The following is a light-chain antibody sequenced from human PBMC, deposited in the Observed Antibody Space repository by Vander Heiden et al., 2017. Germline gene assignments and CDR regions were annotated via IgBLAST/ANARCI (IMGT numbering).Light chain of an antibody. J-gene: IGKJ1*01. CDR2: AAA. Sequence: DIQMTQSPSSLSASVGDCLAITCRASQSISSYLNWYQHRPGPAPKLLILAAASLHSCVPSRFSVSGCGTDFTLTINSLQPEADEAYDCQRRYGTPQTFGPGTKVEIK. V-gene: IGKV1-39*01. CDR1: QSISSY. CDR3: QRRYGTPQT.